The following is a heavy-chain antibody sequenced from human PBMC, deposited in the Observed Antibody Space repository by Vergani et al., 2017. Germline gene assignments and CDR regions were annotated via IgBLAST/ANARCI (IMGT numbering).Heavy chain of an antibody. J-gene: IGHJ5*02. CDR2: IIPIFGTA. CDR3: ASSYSNYDYWFDP. V-gene: IGHV1-69*01. Sequence: QVQLQESGPGLVKPSETLSLTCTVSGGSISSYYWSWIRQPPGKGLEWMGGIIPIFGTANYAQKFQGRVTITADESTSTAYMELSSLRSEDTAVYYCASSYSNYDYWFDPWGQGTLVTVSS. D-gene: IGHD4-11*01. CDR1: GGSISSYY.